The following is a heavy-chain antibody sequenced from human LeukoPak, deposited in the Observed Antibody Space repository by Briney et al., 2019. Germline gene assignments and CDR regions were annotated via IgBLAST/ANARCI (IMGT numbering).Heavy chain of an antibody. J-gene: IGHJ4*02. CDR3: ALGDWNHRYYFDY. CDR1: GGTFSSYA. D-gene: IGHD1-1*01. Sequence: SVKVSYKASGGTFSSYAISWVRQAPGQGLEWMGGIIPIFGTANYAQKFQGRVTITADESTSTAYMELSSLRSEDTAVYYCALGDWNHRYYFDYWGQGTLVTVSS. CDR2: IIPIFGTA. V-gene: IGHV1-69*01.